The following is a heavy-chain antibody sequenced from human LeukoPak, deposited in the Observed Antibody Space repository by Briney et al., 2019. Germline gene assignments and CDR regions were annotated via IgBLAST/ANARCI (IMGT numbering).Heavy chain of an antibody. V-gene: IGHV3-66*01. J-gene: IGHJ3*02. CDR2: IYSGGST. CDR1: GFTVSSNY. D-gene: IGHD3-22*01. Sequence: GGSLRLSCAASGFTVSSNYMSWVRQAPGKGLEWVSVIYSGGSTYYADSVKGRLTISRDNSKNTLYLQMNSLRAEDTAVYYCARFDSSGPTDAFDIWGQGTMVTVSS. CDR3: ARFDSSGPTDAFDI.